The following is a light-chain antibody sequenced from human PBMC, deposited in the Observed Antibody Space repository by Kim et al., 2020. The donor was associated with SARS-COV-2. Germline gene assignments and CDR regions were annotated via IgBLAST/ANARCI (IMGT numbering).Light chain of an antibody. J-gene: IGKJ1*01. CDR2: KAS. Sequence: DIHMTQSPATLSAVVGDRVTITCRASQSISTWVAWYQQKPGKAPNLLIYKASILESGVPSRFSGSASGTDFTLTITSLQPGDFGTYYCQHYSAYPWTFGQGTKVDIK. CDR3: QHYSAYPWT. CDR1: QSISTW. V-gene: IGKV1-5*03.